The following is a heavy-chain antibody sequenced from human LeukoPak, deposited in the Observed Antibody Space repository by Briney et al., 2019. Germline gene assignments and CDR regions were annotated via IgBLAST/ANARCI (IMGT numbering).Heavy chain of an antibody. CDR3: ARGVYDSSGYYHPRLFDY. V-gene: IGHV4-39*07. CDR2: IYYSGIT. CDR1: SGSISSSGLY. J-gene: IGHJ4*02. Sequence: PSETLSLTCTVSSGSISSSGLYWGWIRQPPGKGLEWIGSIYYSGITYYNPSLKSRVTISVDRSKNQFSLKLSSVTAADTAVYYCARGVYDSSGYYHPRLFDYWGQGTLVTVSS. D-gene: IGHD3-22*01.